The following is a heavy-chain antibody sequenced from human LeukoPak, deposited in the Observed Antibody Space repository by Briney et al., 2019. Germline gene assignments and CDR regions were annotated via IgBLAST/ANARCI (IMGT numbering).Heavy chain of an antibody. V-gene: IGHV1-18*01. CDR3: ATRNPHYGDYYIDY. CDR1: GYTFTSYG. CDR2: ISAYNGNT. J-gene: IGHJ4*02. D-gene: IGHD4-17*01. Sequence: GASVKVSCKASGYTFTSYGISWVRQAPGQGLEWMGWISAYNGNTNYAQKLQGRVTMTTDTSTSTAYMELRSLRSEDTAVYYCATRNPHYGDYYIDYWGPGTLVTVSS.